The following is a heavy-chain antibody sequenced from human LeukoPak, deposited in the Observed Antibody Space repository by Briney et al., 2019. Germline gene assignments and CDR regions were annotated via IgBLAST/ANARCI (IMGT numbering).Heavy chain of an antibody. Sequence: SVKVSCKASGYTFTGYYMHWVRQAPGQGLEWMGGIIPIFGTANYAQKFQGRVTITADESTSTAYMELSSLRSEDTAVYYCARGRSSDYLDYWGQGTLVTVSS. V-gene: IGHV1-69*13. D-gene: IGHD6-19*01. CDR3: ARGRSSDYLDY. CDR1: GYTFTGYY. J-gene: IGHJ4*02. CDR2: IIPIFGTA.